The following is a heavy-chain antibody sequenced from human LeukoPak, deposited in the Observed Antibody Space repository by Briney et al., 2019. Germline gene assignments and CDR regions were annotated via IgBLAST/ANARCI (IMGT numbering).Heavy chain of an antibody. CDR3: ARTVAGKGNAFDI. V-gene: IGHV3-74*01. CDR1: GFTFGSYW. Sequence: GGSLRLSCVASGFTFGSYWMHWVRQAPGRGLVWVPRINSDGSTTSYADSVKGRFTMSRDNAKNTLYLQMNSLRAEDTAVYYCARTVAGKGNAFDIWGQGTMVTVSP. J-gene: IGHJ3*02. CDR2: INSDGSTT. D-gene: IGHD6-19*01.